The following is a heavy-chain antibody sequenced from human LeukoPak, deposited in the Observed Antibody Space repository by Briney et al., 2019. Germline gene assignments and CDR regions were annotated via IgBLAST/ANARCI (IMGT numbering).Heavy chain of an antibody. D-gene: IGHD4-17*01. J-gene: IGHJ4*02. CDR3: AKGFRTYGELSFGV. CDR2: LSGSASNT. CDR1: GFTFSNYA. Sequence: GGSLRLSCAASGFTFSNYAMSWVRQAPGKGLEWVSTLSGSASNTYYVDSVKGRFTISRHYSQTPLYLQMDSLRADDMAVYYCAKGFRTYGELSFGVWGQGGLVAVSS. V-gene: IGHV3-23*01.